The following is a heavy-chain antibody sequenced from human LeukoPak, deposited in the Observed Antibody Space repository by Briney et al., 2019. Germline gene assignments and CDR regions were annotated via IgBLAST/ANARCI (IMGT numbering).Heavy chain of an antibody. D-gene: IGHD3-16*01. V-gene: IGHV1-69*06. CDR2: IIPIFGTT. Sequence: SVKVSCKASGGTFNSYAISWVRQAPGQGREWMGGIIPIFGTTNYARKFRGRVTLTADKSTRTAYMELSSLRSEDTAVYYCARDNDSSDPPHFDYWGQGTLVTVSS. CDR1: GGTFNSYA. CDR3: ARDNDSSDPPHFDY. J-gene: IGHJ4*02.